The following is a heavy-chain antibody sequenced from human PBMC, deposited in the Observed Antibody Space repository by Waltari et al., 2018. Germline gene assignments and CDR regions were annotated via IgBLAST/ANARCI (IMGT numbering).Heavy chain of an antibody. CDR2: IRSKAYGGTT. D-gene: IGHD2-21*01. CDR3: TRDLFVGMDV. Sequence: EVQLVESGGGLVQPGSALRLFCTAYGFHFGDYAMTCVPQAPGKGLEWVGFIRSKAYGGTTEYAASVKGRFTISRDDSKSIAYLQMNSLKTEDTAVYYCTRDLFVGMDVWGQGTTVTVSS. CDR1: GFHFGDYA. J-gene: IGHJ6*02. V-gene: IGHV3-49*04.